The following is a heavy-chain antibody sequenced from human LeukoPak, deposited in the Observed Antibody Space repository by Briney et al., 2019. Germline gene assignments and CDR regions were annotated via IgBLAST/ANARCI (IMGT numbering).Heavy chain of an antibody. V-gene: IGHV3-30-3*01. CDR2: ISCDGSNK. Sequence: GRSLRLSCAASVFTFSSYAMHWVRQAPGKGLEWVAVISCDGSNKYYADSVKGRFTISRDNSKNTLYLQMNSLRAEDTAVYYCARASGRFLEWLLYDPLDYWGQGTLVTVSS. J-gene: IGHJ4*02. D-gene: IGHD3-3*01. CDR3: ARASGRFLEWLLYDPLDY. CDR1: VFTFSSYA.